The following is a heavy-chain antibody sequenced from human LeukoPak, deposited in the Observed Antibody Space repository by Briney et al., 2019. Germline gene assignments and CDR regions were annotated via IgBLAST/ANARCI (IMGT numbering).Heavy chain of an antibody. CDR1: GYSINSGYH. J-gene: IGHJ4*02. D-gene: IGHD4-23*01. V-gene: IGHV4-38-2*01. Sequence: SEALSLTCSVSGYSINSGYHWGWIRQPPGKGLEWIAIMHHTGSTHYNPSLQSRVTISIDTSKNHFSLKLRSVSAADTAIYYCATSEGGGFFDYWGQGTPVTVSS. CDR3: ATSEGGGFFDY. CDR2: MHHTGST.